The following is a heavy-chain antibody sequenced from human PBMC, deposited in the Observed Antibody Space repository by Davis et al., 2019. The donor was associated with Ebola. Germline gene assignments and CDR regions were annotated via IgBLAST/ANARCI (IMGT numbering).Heavy chain of an antibody. Sequence: SVKVSCKASGGTFSSYAISWVRQAPGQGLEWRGGIIPIFGTANYAQKFQGRVTITADESTSTAYMELSSLRSEDTAVYYCARGRSGWSRYTYYYYGMDVWGQGTTVTVSS. V-gene: IGHV1-69*13. CDR3: ARGRSGWSRYTYYYYGMDV. D-gene: IGHD6-19*01. CDR1: GGTFSSYA. CDR2: IIPIFGTA. J-gene: IGHJ6*02.